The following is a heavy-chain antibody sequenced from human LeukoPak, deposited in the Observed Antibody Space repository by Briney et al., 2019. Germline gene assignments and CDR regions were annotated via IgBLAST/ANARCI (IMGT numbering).Heavy chain of an antibody. V-gene: IGHV4-59*08. CDR3: ARHKPTGSYPLEL. Sequence: SETLSLTCTASGGSISSYYWSWLRQPPGKGLEWIGHIYYTGRTTYNPSLGSRLTILADTSTSQLSLKLSSVTAADTAVYYCARHKPTGSYPLELWGQGTLVTVSS. D-gene: IGHD3-10*01. J-gene: IGHJ4*02. CDR2: IYYTGRT. CDR1: GGSISSYY.